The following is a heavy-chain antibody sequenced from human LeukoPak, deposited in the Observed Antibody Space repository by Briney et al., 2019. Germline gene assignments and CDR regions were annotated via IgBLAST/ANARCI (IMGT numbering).Heavy chain of an antibody. D-gene: IGHD2-15*01. J-gene: IGHJ4*02. Sequence: SETLSLTCTVSGGSISNYYWNWIRQSPGRGQEWIGDIYYSGTTTYNPSLKSRVTISVDTSTNQFSLKLRSVTAADTAIYYCARGDCSAGSCYLFDYWGLGTLVTVSS. V-gene: IGHV4-59*01. CDR2: IYYSGTT. CDR3: ARGDCSAGSCYLFDY. CDR1: GGSISNYY.